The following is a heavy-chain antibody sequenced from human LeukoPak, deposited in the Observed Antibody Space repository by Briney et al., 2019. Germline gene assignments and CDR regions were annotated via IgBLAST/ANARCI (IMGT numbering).Heavy chain of an antibody. D-gene: IGHD2-15*01. V-gene: IGHV1-24*01. CDR1: GYTLTELS. CDR3: ATDSTVVDVVVVVAAVSDAFDI. CDR2: FDPEDGET. Sequence: ASVKVSCKVSGYTLTELSMHWVRQAPGKGLEWMGGFDPEDGETIYAQKFQGRVTMTEDTSTDTAYMELSSLRSEDTAVYYCATDSTVVDVVVVVAAVSDAFDIWGQGTMVTVSS. J-gene: IGHJ3*02.